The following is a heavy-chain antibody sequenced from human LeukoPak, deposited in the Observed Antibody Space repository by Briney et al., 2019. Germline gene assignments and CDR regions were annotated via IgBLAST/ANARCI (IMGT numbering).Heavy chain of an antibody. V-gene: IGHV1-2*02. D-gene: IGHD6-19*01. J-gene: IGHJ6*03. CDR3: ARGRVSGWSLVGQYYYYMDV. Sequence: ASVKVSCKASGYTFTGYYMHWARQAPGQGLEWMGWINPNSGGTNYAQKFQGRVTMTRDTSISTAYMELSRLRSDDTAVYYCARGRVSGWSLVGQYYYYMDVWGKGTTVTVSS. CDR1: GYTFTGYY. CDR2: INPNSGGT.